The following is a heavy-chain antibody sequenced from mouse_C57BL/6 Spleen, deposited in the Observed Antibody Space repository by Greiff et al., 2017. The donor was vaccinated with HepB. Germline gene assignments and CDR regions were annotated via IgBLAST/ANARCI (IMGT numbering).Heavy chain of an antibody. CDR1: GFNIKDDY. CDR2: IDPENGDT. V-gene: IGHV14-4*01. D-gene: IGHD4-1*02. J-gene: IGHJ3*01. Sequence: EVQLQQSGAELVRPGASVKLSCTASGFNIKDDYMHWVKQRPEQGLEWIGWIDPENGDTEYASKFQGKATITADTSSNTAYLQLSSLTSEDTAVYYCTQLGQGLAYWGQGTLVTVSA. CDR3: TQLGQGLAY.